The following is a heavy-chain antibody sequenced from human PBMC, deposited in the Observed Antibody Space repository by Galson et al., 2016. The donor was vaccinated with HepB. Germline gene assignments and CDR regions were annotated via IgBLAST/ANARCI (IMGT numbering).Heavy chain of an antibody. V-gene: IGHV3-21*06. Sequence: SLRLSCAASGFSFSTYVMHWVRQAPGKGLESVSSISSGSGHIFYADSVKGRFTISRDNAKNSVYLQMNSLRAEDTAVYYCSRWLEEFQFPTIYPMDVWGLGTTVTVSS. CDR3: SRWLEEFQFPTIYPMDV. J-gene: IGHJ6*02. CDR1: GFSFSTYV. D-gene: IGHD3-10*01. CDR2: ISSGSGHI.